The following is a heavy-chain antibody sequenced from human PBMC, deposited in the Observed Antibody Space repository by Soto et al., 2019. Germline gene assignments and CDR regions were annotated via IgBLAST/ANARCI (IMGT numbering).Heavy chain of an antibody. J-gene: IGHJ4*02. CDR1: GVTFDDYA. D-gene: IGHD3-3*01. Sequence: EVHLVESGGGLVQPGRSLRLSCAASGVTFDDYAMHWVRQVPGKGLEWVSSISWNSGNIVYADSVKGRFTISRDSANNSLYLQMNSLKTEDTALYYCAKGAVTSIFAYFDYWGQGTLVTVSS. CDR3: AKGAVTSIFAYFDY. CDR2: ISWNSGNI. V-gene: IGHV3-9*01.